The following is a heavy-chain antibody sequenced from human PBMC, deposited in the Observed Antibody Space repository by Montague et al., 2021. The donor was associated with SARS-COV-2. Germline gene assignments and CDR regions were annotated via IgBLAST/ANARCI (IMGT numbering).Heavy chain of an antibody. D-gene: IGHD2-8*02. J-gene: IGHJ6*02. CDR2: VQTSGTS. CDR1: GDSMTSGSYF. Sequence: TLSLTCSVSGDSMTSGSYFWTWIRQPAGKGLEWIGHVQTSGTSNYNPSLRSRITMSIETTRNQFTLEVRSVTAADTAVYLCAGDRPASWRISPGLAGLFATGVQSAGAMDVWGQGTTVTVS. V-gene: IGHV4-61*09. CDR3: AGDRPASWRISPGLAGLFATGVQSAGAMDV.